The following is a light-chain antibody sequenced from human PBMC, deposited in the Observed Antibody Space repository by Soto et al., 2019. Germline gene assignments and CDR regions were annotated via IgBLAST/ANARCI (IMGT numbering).Light chain of an antibody. J-gene: IGKJ1*01. V-gene: IGKV3-20*01. CDR3: QQYGSSPWT. CDR1: QSVSSSY. CDR2: GAS. Sequence: EIVLTQSPGTLSLSPGERATLSCRASQSVSSSYLAWYQQKPGQAPRLHLYGASSRATGIPDRFSGSGSGPDFTLTISRLAPEDFAVYYCQQYGSSPWTFGQGTKVEIK.